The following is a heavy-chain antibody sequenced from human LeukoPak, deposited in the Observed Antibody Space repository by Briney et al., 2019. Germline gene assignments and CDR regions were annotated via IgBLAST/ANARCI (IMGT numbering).Heavy chain of an antibody. Sequence: ASVKVSCKASGYTFTGYYIHWVRQAPGQGPEWMGWINPNNGDTKYVQKFQDRVTMTRDTAISTAHMELIRLRSDDTAVYYCARDCHSMVRGVMDVWGKGTTVTVSS. D-gene: IGHD3-10*01. J-gene: IGHJ6*04. CDR3: ARDCHSMVRGVMDV. CDR1: GYTFTGYY. CDR2: INPNNGDT. V-gene: IGHV1-2*02.